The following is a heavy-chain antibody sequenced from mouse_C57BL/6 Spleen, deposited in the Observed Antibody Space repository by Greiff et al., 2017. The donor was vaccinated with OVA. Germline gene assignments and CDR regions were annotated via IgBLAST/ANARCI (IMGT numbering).Heavy chain of an antibody. J-gene: IGHJ2*01. CDR1: GYSITSGYY. V-gene: IGHV3-6*01. Sequence: ESGPGLVKPSQSLSLTCSVTGYSITSGYYWNWIRQFPGNKLEWMGYISYDGSNNYNPSLKNRISVTRDTSKNQLFLKLNSVTTEDTATYYCASGGYDFDYWGQGTTLTVSS. D-gene: IGHD2-2*01. CDR3: ASGGYDFDY. CDR2: ISYDGSN.